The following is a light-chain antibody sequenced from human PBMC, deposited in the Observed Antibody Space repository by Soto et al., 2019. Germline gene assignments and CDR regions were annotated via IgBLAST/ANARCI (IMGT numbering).Light chain of an antibody. CDR3: SSYTRGSTWA. V-gene: IGLV2-14*01. J-gene: IGLJ3*02. CDR2: EVS. Sequence: QSALTQPASVSGSPGQSITISCTGTSSDVGAYNYVSWYQQHPGKAPKLMIYEVSNRPSGVSNRFSGSKSGNTASLTSSGLQAEHEGDYHRSSYTRGSTWASGGGTKVTVL. CDR1: SSDVGAYNY.